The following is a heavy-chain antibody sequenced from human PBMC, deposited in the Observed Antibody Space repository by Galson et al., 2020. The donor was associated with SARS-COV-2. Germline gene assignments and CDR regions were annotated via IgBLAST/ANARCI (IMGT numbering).Heavy chain of an antibody. J-gene: IGHJ4*02. CDR3: VGGSGSYYLGIDY. V-gene: IGHV3-66*01. CDR1: GFTVSSNY. Sequence: GGSLRLSCAASGFTVSSNYMSWVRQAPGKGLEWVSVIYSGGSTYYADSVKGRFTISRDNSKNTLYLQMNSLRAEDTAVYYCVGGSGSYYLGIDYWGQGTLVTVSS. CDR2: IYSGGST. D-gene: IGHD1-26*01.